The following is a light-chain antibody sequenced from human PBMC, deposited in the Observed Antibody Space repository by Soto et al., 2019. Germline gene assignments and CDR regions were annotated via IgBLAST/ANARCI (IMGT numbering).Light chain of an antibody. V-gene: IGKV3-20*01. CDR2: GAS. CDR3: QQYGSSPPVT. Sequence: EIVLTQSPGTLSLSPGERATLSCRASQSVSSSYLAWYQQKPGQAPRLLIYGASSRATGIPDRFSGSGSGXDXXXXXXXXXXXXXXXYYCQQYGSSPPVTFGQGTRLEIK. CDR1: QSVSSSY. J-gene: IGKJ5*01.